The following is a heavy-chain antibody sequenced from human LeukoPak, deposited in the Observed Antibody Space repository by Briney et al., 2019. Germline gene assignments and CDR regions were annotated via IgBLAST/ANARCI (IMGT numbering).Heavy chain of an antibody. CDR2: IYHSGST. CDR1: GDSISSGGYY. D-gene: IGHD2-2*01. J-gene: IGHJ4*02. Sequence: PSETLSLTCTVSGDSISSGGYYWSWIRQPPGKGLEWIGYIYHSGSTYYNPSLKSRATISVDRSKNQFSLKLSSVTAADTAVYYCAREEGSTSLWGQGTLVTVSS. V-gene: IGHV4-30-2*01. CDR3: AREEGSTSL.